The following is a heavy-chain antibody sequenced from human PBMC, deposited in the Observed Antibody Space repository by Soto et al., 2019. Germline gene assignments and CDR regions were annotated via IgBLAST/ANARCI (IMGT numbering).Heavy chain of an antibody. CDR1: GYTFTSYG. CDR3: ARDSRTYYDFWSGYGNWFDP. Sequence: GASVKVSCKASGYTFTSYGISWVRQAPGQGLEWMGWISAYNGNTNYAQKLQGRVTMTTDTSTSTAYMELRSLRSDDTAVYYCARDSRTYYDFWSGYGNWFDPWGQGTLVTVSS. V-gene: IGHV1-18*01. D-gene: IGHD3-3*01. J-gene: IGHJ5*02. CDR2: ISAYNGNT.